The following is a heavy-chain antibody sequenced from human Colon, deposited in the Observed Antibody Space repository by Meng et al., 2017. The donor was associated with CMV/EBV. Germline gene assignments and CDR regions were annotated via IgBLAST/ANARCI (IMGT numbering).Heavy chain of an antibody. CDR1: GFTFGSHV. D-gene: IGHD1-20*01. V-gene: IGHV3-30*02. CDR2: IRYDGNTN. Sequence: GGSLRLSCAASGFTFGSHVMHWVRQAPGKGLEWVAFIRYDGNTNSYADSVKGRFTISRDNSKNTLHLQTNSLRADDTAVYYCAKGRGPNSVTGTPGDYYYQYAMDVWGQGTTVTVSS. J-gene: IGHJ6*02. CDR3: AKGRGPNSVTGTPGDYYYQYAMDV.